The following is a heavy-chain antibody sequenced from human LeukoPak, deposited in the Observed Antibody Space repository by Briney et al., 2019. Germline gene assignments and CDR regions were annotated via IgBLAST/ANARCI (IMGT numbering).Heavy chain of an antibody. CDR3: ARATYYYGSGSSGFDY. Sequence: TGGSLRLSCAASGFTFSNYAMSWVRQAPGKGLEWVSAISGSGGTTFYADSVKGRFTISRDNSKNTLYLQMNSLRAEDTAVYYCARATYYYGSGSSGFDYWGQGTLVTVSS. CDR1: GFTFSNYA. V-gene: IGHV3-23*01. CDR2: ISGSGGTT. J-gene: IGHJ4*02. D-gene: IGHD3-10*01.